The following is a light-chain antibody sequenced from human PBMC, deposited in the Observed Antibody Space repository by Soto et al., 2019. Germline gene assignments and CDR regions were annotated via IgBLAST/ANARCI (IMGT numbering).Light chain of an antibody. CDR2: GAS. CDR1: QSISDT. J-gene: IGKJ1*01. CDR3: QQYEKWPWT. V-gene: IGKV3-15*01. Sequence: EIVMTQSPATLSVSPGGRATLSCRASQSISDTLAWYQQKPGQAPRLLIHGASTRAPGFPARFSGSVSGTDFPLTISSLKYEDFAVYYCQQYEKWPWTFGHGTKVEIK.